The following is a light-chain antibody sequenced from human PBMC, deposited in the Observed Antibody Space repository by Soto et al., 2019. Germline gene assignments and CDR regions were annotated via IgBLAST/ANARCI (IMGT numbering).Light chain of an antibody. CDR1: QTIRTY. V-gene: IGKV1-39*01. Sequence: EIQMTQFPSSLSASVGDRVTITCRASQTIRTYLNWFQQKPGKGPELLIYAASRLQSGVPSRFTGSVSGAEFTLTISSLQPEDTATYYCQQTYNVPQTYGQGTKVEIK. J-gene: IGKJ1*01. CDR2: AAS. CDR3: QQTYNVPQT.